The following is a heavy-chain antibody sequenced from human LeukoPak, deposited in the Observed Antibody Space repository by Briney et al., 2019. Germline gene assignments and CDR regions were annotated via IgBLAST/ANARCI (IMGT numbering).Heavy chain of an antibody. CDR2: INTKGET. CDR3: AISIDAKIAPFDH. J-gene: IGHJ4*02. CDR1: GVSMSAYQ. V-gene: IGHV4-4*09. Sequence: SETLSLTCTVSGVSMSAYQWSWVRQSPEKGLEWIGCINTKGETSYNPSLKSRVTTSVDTSKSQFSLRLTSVTAADTAVYYCAISIDAKIAPFDHSGQGAPVTVYS. D-gene: IGHD2-21*01.